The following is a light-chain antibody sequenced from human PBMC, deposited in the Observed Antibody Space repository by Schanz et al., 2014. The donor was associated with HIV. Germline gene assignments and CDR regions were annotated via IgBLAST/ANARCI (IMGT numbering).Light chain of an antibody. Sequence: QSVLTQPPSASGTTGQRVTISCSGSRSALERTPVDWYQHLPGTAPRLLIRKNDVRPSGVPDRFSGSKSGTSASLVISGLQSEDEADYYCATWDGSLNGRVFGGGTKLTVL. V-gene: IGLV1-44*01. J-gene: IGLJ3*02. CDR3: ATWDGSLNGRV. CDR1: RSALERTP. CDR2: KND.